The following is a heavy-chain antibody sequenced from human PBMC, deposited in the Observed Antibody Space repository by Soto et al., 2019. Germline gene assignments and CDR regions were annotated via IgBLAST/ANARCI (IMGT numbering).Heavy chain of an antibody. CDR2: ISYDGNIK. J-gene: IGHJ4*02. D-gene: IGHD3-16*01. CDR1: GFTVSSYA. V-gene: IGHV3-30-3*01. Sequence: QVQLVESGGGVVQPGRSLRLSCAASGFTVSSYAMHWVRQAPGKGLEWVAVISYDGNIKYYADSVKGRFTISRDNSKNTLYLQINSLRAEDTAVYYCARAYEGDYFDYWGQGTLVTVSS. CDR3: ARAYEGDYFDY.